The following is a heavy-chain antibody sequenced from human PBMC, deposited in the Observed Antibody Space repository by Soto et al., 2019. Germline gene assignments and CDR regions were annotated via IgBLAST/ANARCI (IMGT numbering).Heavy chain of an antibody. V-gene: IGHV1-69*01. D-gene: IGHD3-3*01. Sequence: QVQLVQSGAEVKKPGSSVKVSCQASGGTFSSYAISWVRQAPGQGLEWMGGIIPIFGTANYAQKFQGRVTITADESTSTAYMELSSLRSEDTAVYYCARDDGRVGTILVYGMDVWGQGTTVTVSS. CDR1: GGTFSSYA. CDR3: ARDDGRVGTILVYGMDV. CDR2: IIPIFGTA. J-gene: IGHJ6*02.